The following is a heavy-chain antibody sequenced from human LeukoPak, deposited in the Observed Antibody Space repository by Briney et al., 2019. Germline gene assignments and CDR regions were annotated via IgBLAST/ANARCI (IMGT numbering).Heavy chain of an antibody. D-gene: IGHD2-2*01. V-gene: IGHV1-24*01. CDR2: FDPEDGET. CDR1: GYTLTELS. Sequence: GASVKVSCKVSGYTLTELSMHWVRQAPGKGLEWMGGFDPEDGETIYAQKFQGRVTMTEDTSTDTAYMELSSLRSEDTAVYYCATVGPLFLVVVPAAKVPNAFDIWGQGTMVTVSS. J-gene: IGHJ3*02. CDR3: ATVGPLFLVVVPAAKVPNAFDI.